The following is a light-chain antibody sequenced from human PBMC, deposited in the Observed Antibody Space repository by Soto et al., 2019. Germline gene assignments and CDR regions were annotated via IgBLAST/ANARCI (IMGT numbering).Light chain of an antibody. J-gene: IGKJ1*01. V-gene: IGKV3-20*01. CDR1: QSVTNSN. CDR2: GAS. CDR3: QQYNKSPRT. Sequence: EIVLTQSPGTLSLSPGERATLSRRASQSVTNSNLAWYQQKPGQAPRLLIYGASSRATGIPDRFSGTGSGTDFTLTISRLEPEDFAVYYCQQYNKSPRTFGQGTKVEIK.